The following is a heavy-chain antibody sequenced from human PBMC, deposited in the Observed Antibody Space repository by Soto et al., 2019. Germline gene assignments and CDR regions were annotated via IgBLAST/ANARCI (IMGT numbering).Heavy chain of an antibody. CDR1: GFTFSSYA. D-gene: IGHD2-15*01. J-gene: IGHJ4*02. V-gene: IGHV3-23*01. Sequence: EVQLLESGGGWVQPGGSLRLSCAASGFTFSSYAMSWVRQAPGKGREWVSAISGSGGSTYYADSVKGRFPISRDNSKNTLYLQMNSLSAEDTAVYYCAKEFKWVVVAAADYWGQGTLVTVSS. CDR2: ISGSGGST. CDR3: AKEFKWVVVAAADY.